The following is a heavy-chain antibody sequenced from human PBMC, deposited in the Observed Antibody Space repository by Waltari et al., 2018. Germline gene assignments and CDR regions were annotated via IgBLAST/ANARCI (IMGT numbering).Heavy chain of an antibody. V-gene: IGHV3-23*01. D-gene: IGHD3-10*01. CDR2: VMGNGATT. J-gene: IGHJ4*02. CDR3: AKGQSQYGSGSCLDY. Sequence: EVQLLESGGGLVQPGGSLRLSCAASGFTFDNYAMTWVRQAPGRGGGWVSFVMGNGATTYYAGSVKGQFTVSRDSAKKTLFLQMNRLRVEDTAIYYCAKGQSQYGSGSCLDYWGQGTLVTVSS. CDR1: GFTFDNYA.